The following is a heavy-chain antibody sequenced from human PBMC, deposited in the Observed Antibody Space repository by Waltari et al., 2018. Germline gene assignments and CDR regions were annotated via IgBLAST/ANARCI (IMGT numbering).Heavy chain of an antibody. CDR2: INQSGST. D-gene: IGHD3-10*01. CDR1: GGSFSGYY. J-gene: IGHJ6*03. Sequence: QVQLQQWGAGLLKPSETLSLTCAVYGGSFSGYYWSWIRQPPGKGLEWIGEINQSGSTSYDPSRKSRVAISVDTSKNRFSRKLSSVAAADTAVYYCARGLNYGSGRGYYYYMDVWGKGTTVTISS. V-gene: IGHV4-34*01. CDR3: ARGLNYGSGRGYYYYMDV.